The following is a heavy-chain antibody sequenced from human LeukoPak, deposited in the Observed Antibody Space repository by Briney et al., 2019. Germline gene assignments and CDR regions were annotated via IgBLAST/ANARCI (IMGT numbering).Heavy chain of an antibody. D-gene: IGHD2-15*01. J-gene: IGHJ4*02. CDR2: FSYNGNT. CDR1: GGSTSSNNYY. Sequence: SETLSLTCTVSGGSTSSNNYYWGWIRQFPGTGLQWIGSFSYNGNTYYNPSLKSRGAISVDTSKNQFSLKMSSVTAADTAVYYCARHRPLVVAATLGDFDNWGQGTLVTVSS. V-gene: IGHV4-39*01. CDR3: ARHRPLVVAATLGDFDN.